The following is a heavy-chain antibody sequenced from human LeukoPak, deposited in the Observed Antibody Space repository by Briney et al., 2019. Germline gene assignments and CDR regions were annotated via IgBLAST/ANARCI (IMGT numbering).Heavy chain of an antibody. D-gene: IGHD4-17*01. J-gene: IGHJ4*02. V-gene: IGHV1-2*06. CDR3: AREMGGDYGAFED. CDR2: INPNSGVT. CDR1: EYLPSSYPYNGHF. Sequence: ASVKVSCKPSEYLPSSYPYNGHFFHWLRQAPGHGFEWLGRINPNSGVTEYGQKFQCRVTVTRDTSINTAYMVLTRLTSDDTAIYFCAREMGGDYGAFEDWGQGTLVTVSS.